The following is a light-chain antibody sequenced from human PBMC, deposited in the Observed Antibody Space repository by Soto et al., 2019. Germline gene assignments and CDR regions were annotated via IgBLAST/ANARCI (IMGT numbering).Light chain of an antibody. CDR2: GAS. CDR3: QQYASSPYT. J-gene: IGKJ2*01. CDR1: QSVTNNY. Sequence: PGERATLSCRASQSVTNNYLAWYQQRPGLAPRLLIYGASSRATGIPDRFSGSGSGTVFTLTIGRLEPEDFAVYFCQQYASSPYTFGQGTKVEIK. V-gene: IGKV3-20*01.